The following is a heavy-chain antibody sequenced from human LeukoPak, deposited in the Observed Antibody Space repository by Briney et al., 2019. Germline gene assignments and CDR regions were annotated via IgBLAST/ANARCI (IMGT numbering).Heavy chain of an antibody. CDR3: ARGYPVYGSFDY. J-gene: IGHJ4*02. V-gene: IGHV4-59*01. Sequence: PSETLSLTCTVSGGSISSYYWSWIRQPPGKGLEWIGYIYYSGSTNYNPSLRSRVTISVDTSKNQFSLKLSSVTAADTAVYYCARGYPVYGSFDYWGQGTLVTVSS. CDR2: IYYSGST. CDR1: GGSISSYY. D-gene: IGHD2/OR15-2a*01.